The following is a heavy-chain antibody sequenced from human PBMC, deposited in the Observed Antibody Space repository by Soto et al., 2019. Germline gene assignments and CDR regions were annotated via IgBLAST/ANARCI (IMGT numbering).Heavy chain of an antibody. V-gene: IGHV3-11*01. CDR1: RFTFSDYY. J-gene: IGHJ6*01. Sequence: GVSLRLSCAASRFTFSDYYMSWIRQAPGTGPEWVSYISSSASTIYYADSVKGRCTISRDNAKNSLYLQMNSLRAEDTAVYYSARAAYGSGPNYYYYYGMGVWGRGTTVVVSS. CDR2: ISSSASTI. D-gene: IGHD3-10*01. CDR3: ARAAYGSGPNYYYYYGMGV.